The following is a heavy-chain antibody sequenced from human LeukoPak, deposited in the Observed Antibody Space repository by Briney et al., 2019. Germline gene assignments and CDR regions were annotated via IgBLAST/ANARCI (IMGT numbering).Heavy chain of an antibody. CDR3: ASSRTVGRPSALFDY. Sequence: SETLSLTCTVSGGSISSYYWSWLRQPPGKGLEWIGYIYYSGSTNYNPSLKSRVTISVDTSKNQFSLKLSSVTAADTAVYYCASSRTVGRPSALFDYWGQGTLVTVSS. V-gene: IGHV4-59*08. D-gene: IGHD4-23*01. CDR2: IYYSGST. CDR1: GGSISSYY. J-gene: IGHJ4*02.